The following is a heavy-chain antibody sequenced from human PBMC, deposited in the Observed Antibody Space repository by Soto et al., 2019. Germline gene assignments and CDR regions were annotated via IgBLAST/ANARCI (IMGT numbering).Heavy chain of an antibody. CDR1: GFTFSDYY. J-gene: IGHJ4*02. CDR2: ISSSSSYT. D-gene: IGHD2-2*03. V-gene: IGHV3-11*06. CDR3: ARYRTSVGYFHDY. Sequence: GGSLRLSCAASGFTFSDYYMSWIRQAPGKGLEWVSYISSSSSYTNYADSVKGRFTISRDNAKNSLYLQMNSLRAEDTAVYYCARYRTSVGYFHDYWGQGTLVTVSS.